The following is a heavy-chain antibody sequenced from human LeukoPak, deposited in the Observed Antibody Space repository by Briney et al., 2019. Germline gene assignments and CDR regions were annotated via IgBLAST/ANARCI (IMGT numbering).Heavy chain of an antibody. CDR1: GFTFSSYE. J-gene: IGHJ4*02. V-gene: IGHV3-48*03. CDR3: ARATYGDYDY. D-gene: IGHD4-17*01. CDR2: ISSSGSTI. Sequence: PAGGSLRLSCAASGFTFSSYEMNWVRQAPRKGLEWVSYISSSGSTIYYTDSVKGRFTISRDNAKNSLYLQMNSLRAEDTAVYYCARATYGDYDYWGQGTLVTVSS.